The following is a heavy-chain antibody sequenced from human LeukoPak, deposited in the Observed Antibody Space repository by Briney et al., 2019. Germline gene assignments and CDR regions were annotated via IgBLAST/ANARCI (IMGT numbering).Heavy chain of an antibody. CDR3: VIVRGYFDSSGSDY. D-gene: IGHD3-9*01. CDR1: GFTFSSYT. CDR2: ITNNGGNT. J-gene: IGHJ4*02. V-gene: IGHV3-64D*06. Sequence: PGGSLRLSCSASGFTFSSYTIHWVRQAPGKGLEFVSAITNNGGNTYYADSVKGRFTISRDNSKNTVSLQMSSLRAEDTAVYYCVIVRGYFDSSGSDYWGQGTLVTVSS.